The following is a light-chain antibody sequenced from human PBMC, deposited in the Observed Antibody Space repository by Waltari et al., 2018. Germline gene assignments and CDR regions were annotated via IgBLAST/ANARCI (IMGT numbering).Light chain of an antibody. V-gene: IGKV1-39*01. J-gene: IGKJ3*01. Sequence: DILMTQSPPSLSASVRDRVTITCRASQNISSYLNWYQQKPGKAPKLLIYAASSLQSGVPSRFSGSGSGTDFTLTISSLQPEDFATYSCQQSYSTPFTFGPGTKVDFE. CDR2: AAS. CDR1: QNISSY. CDR3: QQSYSTPFT.